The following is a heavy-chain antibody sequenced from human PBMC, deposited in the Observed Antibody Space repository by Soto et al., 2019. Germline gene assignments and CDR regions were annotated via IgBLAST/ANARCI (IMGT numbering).Heavy chain of an antibody. V-gene: IGHV3-23*01. Sequence: EVQLLESGGGLVQPGRSLRLSCAASGFTFSSYAMNWVRQAPGKGLEWVSAMSGTGGSTYYADSVKGRFTISRDNSKNTLYLQMNSLRVEDTAVFYCAKAGFSSGWFPSYFDYWGQGTLLTVSS. CDR3: AKAGFSSGWFPSYFDY. CDR2: MSGTGGST. J-gene: IGHJ4*02. CDR1: GFTFSSYA. D-gene: IGHD6-19*01.